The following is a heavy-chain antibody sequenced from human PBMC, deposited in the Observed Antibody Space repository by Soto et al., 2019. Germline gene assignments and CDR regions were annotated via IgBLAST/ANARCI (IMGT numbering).Heavy chain of an antibody. Sequence: ASVKVSCKVSGHTLSELSMHWVRQAPGKGLEWMGGFDPEDGEKMYAQRFQGRVTMTEDTSADTAYMGRRSLRSEDTAIYYCASTRLLRIKGQLFAYWGQGTLVTVSS. CDR1: GHTLSELS. V-gene: IGHV1-24*01. J-gene: IGHJ4*02. CDR3: ASTRLLRIKGQLFAY. CDR2: FDPEDGEK. D-gene: IGHD2-2*01.